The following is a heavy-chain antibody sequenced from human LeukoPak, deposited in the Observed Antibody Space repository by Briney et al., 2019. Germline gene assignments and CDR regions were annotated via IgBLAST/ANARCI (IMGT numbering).Heavy chain of an antibody. CDR1: GFTFSSYS. CDR3: ARELGLSSSWEKQSDFDY. J-gene: IGHJ4*02. Sequence: GGSLRLSCAASGFTFSSYSMNWVRQAPGKGLEWVSYISSSSSTIYYADSVKGRFTISGDNAKNSLYLQMNSLRAEDTAVYYCARELGLSSSWEKQSDFDYWGQGTLATVSS. CDR2: ISSSSSTI. V-gene: IGHV3-48*04. D-gene: IGHD6-13*01.